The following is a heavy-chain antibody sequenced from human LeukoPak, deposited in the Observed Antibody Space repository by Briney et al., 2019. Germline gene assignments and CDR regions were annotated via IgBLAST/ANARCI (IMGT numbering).Heavy chain of an antibody. D-gene: IGHD3-22*01. J-gene: IGHJ2*01. Sequence: ASVKVSCKASGYTFTGYYMHWVRQAPGQGLEWMGWINPNSGGTNYAQKFQGRVTMTRDTSISTAYMEPSRLRSDDTAVYYCARDKSREGYYYDSSGPRGDWYFDLWGRGTLVTVSS. CDR3: ARDKSREGYYYDSSGPRGDWYFDL. CDR1: GYTFTGYY. CDR2: INPNSGGT. V-gene: IGHV1-2*02.